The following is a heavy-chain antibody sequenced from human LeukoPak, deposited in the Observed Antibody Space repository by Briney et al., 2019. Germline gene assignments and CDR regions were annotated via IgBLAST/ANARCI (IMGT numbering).Heavy chain of an antibody. CDR2: IKQDGSEK. D-gene: IGHD2-2*01. J-gene: IGHJ4*02. Sequence: GGSLRLSCAASGFTFSSYWMSWVRQAPGKGLEWVANIKQDGSEKYYVDSVKGRFTISRDNAKNSLYLQMNSLRAEDTAVYYCARDQRYCSSSSCPWEPFDNWGQGTLVTVSS. V-gene: IGHV3-7*05. CDR1: GFTFSSYW. CDR3: ARDQRYCSSSSCPWEPFDN.